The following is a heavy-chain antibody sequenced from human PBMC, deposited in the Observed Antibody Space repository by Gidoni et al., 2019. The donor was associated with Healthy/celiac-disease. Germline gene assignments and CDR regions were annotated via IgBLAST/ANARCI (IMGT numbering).Heavy chain of an antibody. CDR1: GFTVSSND. V-gene: IGHV3-53*01. CDR3: ARNIPPDY. CDR2: IYSGDIT. Sequence: EVQLVESGGDLIQPGGSLRLSCAASGFTVSSNDMTWVRQAPGKGLEWVSLIYSGDITYYADSVKGRFTISRDNSKNTLYLQMNRLRAGDTAMYYCARNIPPDYWGQGTLVTVSS. J-gene: IGHJ4*02.